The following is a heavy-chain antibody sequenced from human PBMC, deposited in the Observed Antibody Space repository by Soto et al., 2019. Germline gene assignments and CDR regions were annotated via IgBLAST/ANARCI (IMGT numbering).Heavy chain of an antibody. CDR3: ARGRWLQLIYFDY. J-gene: IGHJ4*02. D-gene: IGHD5-12*01. Sequence: SETLSLTCTVSGGSISSYYWSWIRQPPGKGLEWIGCIYYSGSTNYNPSLKSRVTISVDTSKNQFSLNLTSVTAADTAVYYCARGRWLQLIYFDYWGQGTLVTVSS. CDR1: GGSISSYY. CDR2: IYYSGST. V-gene: IGHV4-59*01.